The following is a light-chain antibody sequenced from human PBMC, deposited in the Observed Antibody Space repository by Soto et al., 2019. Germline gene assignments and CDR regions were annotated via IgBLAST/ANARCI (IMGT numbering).Light chain of an antibody. Sequence: EIVLTQSPGTLSLSPGERATLSCRASQSVSSYLAWYQQKPGQAPRLLIYGASSRATGIPDRFSGSGSGTDFTLTISRLEPEDSAVYYCQQYGSSPYTFGQGTKLEI. CDR1: QSVSSY. CDR3: QQYGSSPYT. V-gene: IGKV3-20*01. CDR2: GAS. J-gene: IGKJ2*01.